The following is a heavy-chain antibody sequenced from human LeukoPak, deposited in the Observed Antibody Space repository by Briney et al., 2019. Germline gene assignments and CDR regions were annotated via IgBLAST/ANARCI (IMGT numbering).Heavy chain of an antibody. CDR3: AREIASSMIVVVITTGGAFDI. D-gene: IGHD3-22*01. Sequence: SVKVSCKASGGTFSSYAISGVRQAPGQGLEWMGRIIPIFGTANYAQKFQGRVTITTDESTSTAYMELSSLRSEDTAVYYCAREIASSMIVVVITTGGAFDIWGQGTMVTVSS. V-gene: IGHV1-69*05. J-gene: IGHJ3*02. CDR2: IIPIFGTA. CDR1: GGTFSSYA.